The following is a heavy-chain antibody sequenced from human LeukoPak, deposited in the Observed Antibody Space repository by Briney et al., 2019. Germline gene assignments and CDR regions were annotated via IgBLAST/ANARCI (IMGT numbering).Heavy chain of an antibody. D-gene: IGHD3-16*02. Sequence: SETLSLTCTVSGGSISSYYWSWIQQPPGKGLEWIGYISYSGSTNYNPSLKSRVTISVDTSKNQFSLKLDSVTAADTAVYYCARYIWGSYPTFEDYWGQGSLVTVSS. CDR2: ISYSGST. V-gene: IGHV4-59*01. J-gene: IGHJ4*01. CDR3: ARYIWGSYPTFEDY. CDR1: GGSISSYY.